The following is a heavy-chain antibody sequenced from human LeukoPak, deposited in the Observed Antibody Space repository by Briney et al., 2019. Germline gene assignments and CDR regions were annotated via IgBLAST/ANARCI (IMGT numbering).Heavy chain of an antibody. D-gene: IGHD1-1*01. V-gene: IGHV4-38-2*02. Sequence: PSETLSLTCTVSGGSINSYFWGWLRQPPGKGLEWIGSIYHSGSTYYSPSLKSRVTISVDTSKNQFSLKLSSVTAADTAVYYCASLTTGRRDFDYWGQGTLVTVSS. CDR1: GGSINSYF. J-gene: IGHJ4*02. CDR3: ASLTTGRRDFDY. CDR2: IYHSGST.